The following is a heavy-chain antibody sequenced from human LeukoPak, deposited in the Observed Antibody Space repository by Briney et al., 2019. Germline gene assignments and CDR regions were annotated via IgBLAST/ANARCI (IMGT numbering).Heavy chain of an antibody. CDR2: TRYDGSNK. CDR1: GFTYSSYG. CDR3: AKGQSSTISGFDY. Sequence: GGSLRLSCAASGFTYSSYGMHWVRQAPGKGLEWVAFTRYDGSNKYYADSVKGRFTISRDNSKNTLYLQMNSLRAEDTAVYYCAKGQSSTISGFDYWGQGTLVTVSS. D-gene: IGHD2-2*01. V-gene: IGHV3-30*02. J-gene: IGHJ4*02.